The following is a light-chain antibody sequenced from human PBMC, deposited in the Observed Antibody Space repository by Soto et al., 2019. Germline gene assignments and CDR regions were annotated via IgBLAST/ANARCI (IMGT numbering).Light chain of an antibody. CDR2: KAS. CDR3: QQYKSSST. J-gene: IGKJ1*01. CDR1: QSISIW. V-gene: IGKV1-5*03. Sequence: DIQMTQSPSTLSAPVRDRVTITCRASQSISIWLAWYQQKPGKAPNLLINKASSLQSEVPSRFSGSGSGTEFTLTITSLQPDDFGVYYCQQYKSSSTFGQGTKVDIK.